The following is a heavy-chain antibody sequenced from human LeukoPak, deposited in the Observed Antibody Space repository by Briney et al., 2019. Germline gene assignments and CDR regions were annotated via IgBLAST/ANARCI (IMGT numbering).Heavy chain of an antibody. CDR3: AKRVPYSSSSVYFDS. CDR2: ISDSGSDT. D-gene: IGHD6-6*01. Sequence: GGSLRLSCAASGFTFSSYGLSWVRQTPGKGLEWVSAISDSGSDTYYTDSVKGRFTISKDNSKNALYLQMNSLRAEDTAVYYCAKRVPYSSSSVYFDSWGQGTLVTVSS. V-gene: IGHV3-23*01. J-gene: IGHJ4*02. CDR1: GFTFSSYG.